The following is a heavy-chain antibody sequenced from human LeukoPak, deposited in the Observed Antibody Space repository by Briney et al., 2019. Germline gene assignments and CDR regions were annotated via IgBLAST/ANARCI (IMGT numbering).Heavy chain of an antibody. V-gene: IGHV3-21*01. Sequence: PGGSLRLSCAASGFTFSSYSMNWVRQAPGKGLEWVSSISSSSYIYYADSVKGRLTTSRDNAKNSLYLQMNSLRAEDTAVYYCARREKYYYGSGVSGFDPWGQGTLVTVSS. D-gene: IGHD3-10*01. CDR1: GFTFSSYS. J-gene: IGHJ5*02. CDR3: ARREKYYYGSGVSGFDP. CDR2: ISSSSYI.